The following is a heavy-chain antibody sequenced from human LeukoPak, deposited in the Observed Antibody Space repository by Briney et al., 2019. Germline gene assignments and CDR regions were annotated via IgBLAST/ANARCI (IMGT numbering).Heavy chain of an antibody. CDR1: GGSISSSSYY. CDR3: GRRFGSIVGRLDY. Sequence: SETLSLTCTVSGGSISSSSYYWGRIRQPPGTGLEWIGSIYYSGNTYCNPSLKSRVTMSVHTPKNHFSPNVNSVSPAHSAVYCCGRRFGSIVGRLDYWGQGTLVSVS. V-gene: IGHV4-39*07. D-gene: IGHD6-6*01. J-gene: IGHJ4*02. CDR2: IYYSGNT.